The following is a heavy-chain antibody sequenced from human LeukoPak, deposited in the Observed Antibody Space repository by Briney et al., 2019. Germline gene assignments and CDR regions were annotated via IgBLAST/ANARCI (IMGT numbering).Heavy chain of an antibody. D-gene: IGHD6-19*01. J-gene: IGHJ5*02. CDR2: INHSGST. CDR3: ARGVPPYSSGWYVWFDP. CDR1: GGSFSGYY. V-gene: IGHV4-34*01. Sequence: SETLSLTCAVYGGSFSGYYWSWIRQPPGKGLEWIGEINHSGSTNYNPSLKGRVTISVDTSKNQFSLKLSSVTAADTAVYYCARGVPPYSSGWYVWFDPWGQGTLVTVSS.